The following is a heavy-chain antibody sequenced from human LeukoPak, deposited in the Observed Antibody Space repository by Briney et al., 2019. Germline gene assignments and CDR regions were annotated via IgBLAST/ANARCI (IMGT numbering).Heavy chain of an antibody. CDR2: IYHSGST. V-gene: IGHV4-38-2*01. J-gene: IGHJ5*02. D-gene: IGHD2-8*02. CDR1: GYSISSGYC. Sequence: SETLSLTCAVSGYSISSGYCWGWIRQPPGKGLEWIGSIYHSGSTYYNPSLKSRVTISVDTSKNQFSLKLSSVTAADTAVYYCARVLGGAWFDPWGQGTLVTVSS. CDR3: ARVLGGAWFDP.